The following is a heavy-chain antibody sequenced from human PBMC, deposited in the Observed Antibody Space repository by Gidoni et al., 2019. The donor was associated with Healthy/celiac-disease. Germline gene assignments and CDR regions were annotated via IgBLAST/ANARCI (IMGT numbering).Heavy chain of an antibody. J-gene: IGHJ4*02. CDR2: IYSGGST. Sequence: EVQLVASGGCLVQPGGSLRLSCAASGFTVSSHYMSWVRQAPGKGLEWVSVIYSGGSTYYADSVKGRFTISRDNSKNTLYLQMNSLRAEDTAVYYCARERRDYYDSSGYAIVDYWGQGTLVTVSS. D-gene: IGHD3-22*01. CDR1: GFTVSSHY. V-gene: IGHV3-66*02. CDR3: ARERRDYYDSSGYAIVDY.